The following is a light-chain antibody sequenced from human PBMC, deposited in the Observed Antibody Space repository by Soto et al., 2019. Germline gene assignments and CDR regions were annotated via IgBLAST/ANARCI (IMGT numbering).Light chain of an antibody. CDR2: CAS. CDR3: QQYYSTPLT. CDR1: QSVLYSSNNKNY. V-gene: IGKV4-1*01. Sequence: DIVMTQSPDSLAVSLGERATINCKSSQSVLYSSNNKNYLAWYQQKPGQPPKLLIYCASNRESGVPDRFSGGGSGTDFTLSISSLQAEDVAVYYCQQYYSTPLTFGGGTKVEIK. J-gene: IGKJ4*01.